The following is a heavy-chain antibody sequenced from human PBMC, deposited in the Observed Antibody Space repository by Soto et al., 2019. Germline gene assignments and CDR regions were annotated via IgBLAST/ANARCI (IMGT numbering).Heavy chain of an antibody. CDR1: GGSISSSSYY. D-gene: IGHD6-13*01. CDR2: IYYSEST. CDR3: ARRNISSRWYWYYCYYMYV. J-gene: IGHJ6*03. V-gene: IGHV4-39*01. Sequence: SETLSLTCTVSGGSISSSSYYWGWIRQPPGKGLEWIGSIYYSESTYYNPSLKSRVTISVDTSKNQFSLKLSSVTAADTAVYYCARRNISSRWYWYYCYYMYVWSKGTTVPVSS.